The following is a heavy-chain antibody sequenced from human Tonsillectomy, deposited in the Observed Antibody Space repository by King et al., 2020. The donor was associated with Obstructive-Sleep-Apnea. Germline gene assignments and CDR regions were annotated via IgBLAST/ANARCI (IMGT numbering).Heavy chain of an antibody. CDR1: GASINSDHW. CDR3: ARGPRRGISAVVSLTNYGMDV. D-gene: IGHD4-23*01. J-gene: IGHJ6*02. CDR2: IYRNGNT. V-gene: IGHV4-4*02. Sequence: VQLQESGPGLVKPSGTLSLTCAVSGASINSDHWWSWVRQPPGKGLQWIGEIYRNGNTNYNSSLKSRVAISLDKSKNEFSLSLRSVTAADAAVYYCARGPRRGISAVVSLTNYGMDVWGQGTTVTVSS.